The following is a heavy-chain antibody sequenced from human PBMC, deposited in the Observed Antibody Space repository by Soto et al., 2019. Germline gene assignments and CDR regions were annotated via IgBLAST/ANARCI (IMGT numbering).Heavy chain of an antibody. CDR2: ISYDGSNQ. Sequence: VQLVESGGGVVQPGRSLRLSCAASGFTFSRYGMYWVRQAPGKGLEWVARISYDGSNQFYGDSVKGRFTISRDNSKNTLDLQMNSLRNEDTAVYYCAKDTGADYWGQGTLVIVSS. CDR3: AKDTGADY. V-gene: IGHV3-30*18. D-gene: IGHD3-10*01. J-gene: IGHJ4*02. CDR1: GFTFSRYG.